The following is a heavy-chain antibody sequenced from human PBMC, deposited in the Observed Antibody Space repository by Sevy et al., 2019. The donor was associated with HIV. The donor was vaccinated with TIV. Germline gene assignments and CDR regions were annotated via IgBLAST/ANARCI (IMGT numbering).Heavy chain of an antibody. V-gene: IGHV4-34*01. Sequence: SQTLSLTCAVYGGSFSGYYWCWIRQPPGKGLEWIGEINHSGSTNYNPSLKSRVTMSVDTSKNQFSLKLSSVTGADTAVYYCARQHSGSHPFDYWGQGTLVTVSS. CDR3: ARQHSGSHPFDY. D-gene: IGHD1-26*01. CDR1: GGSFSGYY. CDR2: INHSGST. J-gene: IGHJ4*02.